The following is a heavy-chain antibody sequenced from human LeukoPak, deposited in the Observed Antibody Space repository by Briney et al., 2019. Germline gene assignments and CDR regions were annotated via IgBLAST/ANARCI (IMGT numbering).Heavy chain of an antibody. D-gene: IGHD6-13*01. CDR1: RASISDNY. J-gene: IGHJ4*02. CDR3: TIGGASGSLAH. V-gene: IGHV4-4*07. CDR2: TYTSGDT. Sequence: TPSETLSLTCTVSRASISDNYWSWSRQPAGEALEWIGRTYTSGDTNYNPSLKSRASVSVDTSKNQFYLSLRYVTAADTAVYYCTIGGASGSLAHWGPGTLVTVSS.